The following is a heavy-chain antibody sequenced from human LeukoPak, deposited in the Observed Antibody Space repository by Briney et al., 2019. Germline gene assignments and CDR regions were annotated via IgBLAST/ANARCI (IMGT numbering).Heavy chain of an antibody. CDR2: ISYDGSNK. V-gene: IGHV3-30*04. D-gene: IGHD6-19*01. CDR3: ARDHSSGGYRNSALGSYFDY. J-gene: IGHJ4*02. Sequence: GVSLRLSCAASGFTFSSYAMHWVRQAPGKGLEWVAVISYDGSNKYYADSVKGRFTISRDNSKNTLYLQMNSLRAEDTAVYYCARDHSSGGYRNSALGSYFDYWSQGTLVTVSS. CDR1: GFTFSSYA.